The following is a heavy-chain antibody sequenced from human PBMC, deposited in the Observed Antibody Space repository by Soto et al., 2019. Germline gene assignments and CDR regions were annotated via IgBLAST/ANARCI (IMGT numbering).Heavy chain of an antibody. D-gene: IGHD2-2*01. CDR1: GFTFSTYT. CDR2: ISGSGASP. J-gene: IGHJ4*02. Sequence: EVQLLESGGGLVQPGGSLRLSCAASGFTFSTYTMSWVRRAPGKGLEWVSAISGSGASPSYADSVQGRFTISRDNPKRTLELQMNNLRAEDTAVYYCAKARCSTTNCYVPDYWGQGTLVTVSS. V-gene: IGHV3-23*01. CDR3: AKARCSTTNCYVPDY.